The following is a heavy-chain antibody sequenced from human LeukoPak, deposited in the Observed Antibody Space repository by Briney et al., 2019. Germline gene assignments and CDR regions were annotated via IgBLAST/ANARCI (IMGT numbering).Heavy chain of an antibody. V-gene: IGHV3-23*01. Sequence: PGGSLRLSRAASGFTLISYAMSWVRQAPGKGLEWVSGIGGRRGRMYYAASVNGRFTISIDKSKTRLYLQMNSLRAEDTAVYYCAKGPAPTAVAGTDYWGQGTLVTVSS. D-gene: IGHD6-19*01. CDR3: AKGPAPTAVAGTDY. J-gene: IGHJ4*02. CDR2: IGGRRGRM. CDR1: GFTLISYA.